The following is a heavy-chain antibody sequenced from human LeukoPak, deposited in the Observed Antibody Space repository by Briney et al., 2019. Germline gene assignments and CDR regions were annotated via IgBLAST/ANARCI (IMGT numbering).Heavy chain of an antibody. Sequence: ASVKVSCKASGYTFTSYGISWVRQAPGQGLEWMGWISAYNGNTNYAQKLQGRVTMTTDTSTSTAYMELRSLRSDDTAVYYCARDWEVATIAPGGYWGQGTPVTVSS. CDR1: GYTFTSYG. CDR3: ARDWEVATIAPGGY. V-gene: IGHV1-18*01. CDR2: ISAYNGNT. D-gene: IGHD5-12*01. J-gene: IGHJ4*02.